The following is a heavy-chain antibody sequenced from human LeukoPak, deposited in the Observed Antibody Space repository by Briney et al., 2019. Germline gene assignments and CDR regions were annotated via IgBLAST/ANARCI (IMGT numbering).Heavy chain of an antibody. V-gene: IGHV3-23*01. CDR3: AKVAHYYYGSESYYFFEH. Sequence: GGSLRLSCAASGFTLSSYAMSWVRQGPGKGLEWVSAISVSGNTYHADSVKGRFTISRDSSKNTLYLQMNSLRVEDTAIYYCAKVAHYYYGSESYYFFEHWGQGTPVTASS. D-gene: IGHD3-10*01. CDR2: ISVSGNT. CDR1: GFTLSSYA. J-gene: IGHJ4*02.